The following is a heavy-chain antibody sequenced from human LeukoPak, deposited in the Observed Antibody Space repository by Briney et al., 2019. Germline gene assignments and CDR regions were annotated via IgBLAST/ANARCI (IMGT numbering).Heavy chain of an antibody. CDR3: ARVRGAGLHYYYMDV. J-gene: IGHJ6*03. CDR1: GFTFSSYA. D-gene: IGHD1-26*01. CDR2: ISGSAGSI. V-gene: IGHV3-23*01. Sequence: GGSLRLSCAASGFTFSSYAMSWVRQAPGKGLEWVSSISGSAGSIYYADSVKGRFTISRDNSKNTLYVQMNSLRAEDTAVYYCARVRGAGLHYYYMDVWGKGTTVTVSS.